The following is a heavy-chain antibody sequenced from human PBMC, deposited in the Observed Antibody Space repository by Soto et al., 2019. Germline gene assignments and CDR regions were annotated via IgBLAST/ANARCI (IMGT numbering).Heavy chain of an antibody. D-gene: IGHD3-10*01. CDR1: GGSISSGEYY. J-gene: IGHJ5*02. V-gene: IGHV4-30-4*01. Sequence: PSETLSLTCTVSGGSISSGEYYWTWIRQPPGKGLEWIGYISYSGSTHYSPSLKSRVSITVDTSKNQFSLNLASVSAEDTAVYYCARGPPLGLGELLPILRFDPWGQGTLVTVSS. CDR3: ARGPPLGLGELLPILRFDP. CDR2: ISYSGST.